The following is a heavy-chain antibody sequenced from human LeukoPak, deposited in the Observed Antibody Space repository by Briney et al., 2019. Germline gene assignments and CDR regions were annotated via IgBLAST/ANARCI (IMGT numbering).Heavy chain of an antibody. V-gene: IGHV3-7*01. J-gene: IGHJ4*02. CDR1: GFTFRNYW. CDR3: EREGPFDF. Sequence: GGSLRLSCAASGFTFRNYWMSWVRQAPGKGLEWVANIKQDGSEKYYVDSVKGRFTISRDNAKNSLYLQMNSLRTDDTAVYFCEREGPFDFWGQGTLVTVSS. CDR2: IKQDGSEK.